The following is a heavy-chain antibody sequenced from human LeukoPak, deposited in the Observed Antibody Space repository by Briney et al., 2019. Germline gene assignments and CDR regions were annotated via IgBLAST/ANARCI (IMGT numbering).Heavy chain of an antibody. V-gene: IGHV3-30*04. D-gene: IGHD3-22*01. CDR1: GFTFSSYA. Sequence: PGGSLRLSCAASGFTFSSYAMHWVRQAPGKGLEWVAVISYDGSNKYYADSVKGRFTISRDNSKNTLYLQMNSLRAEDTAVYYCARDAWSSGYHPTFDYWGQGTLVTVSS. CDR2: ISYDGSNK. J-gene: IGHJ4*02. CDR3: ARDAWSSGYHPTFDY.